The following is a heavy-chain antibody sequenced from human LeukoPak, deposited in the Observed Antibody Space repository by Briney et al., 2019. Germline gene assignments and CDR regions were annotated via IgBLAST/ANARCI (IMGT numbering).Heavy chain of an antibody. V-gene: IGHV3-7*01. CDR1: GFTFSDYW. CDR3: ARAPDRNYVGPADY. J-gene: IGHJ4*02. D-gene: IGHD4-11*01. CDR2: IKEDGSEK. Sequence: PGGSLRLSCAASGFTFSDYWMSWVRQAPGKGLEWVANIKEDGSEKYYVDSVKGRFTISRDNAKNSLYLQMNSLGAEDTAVYYCARAPDRNYVGPADYWGQGTLVTVSS.